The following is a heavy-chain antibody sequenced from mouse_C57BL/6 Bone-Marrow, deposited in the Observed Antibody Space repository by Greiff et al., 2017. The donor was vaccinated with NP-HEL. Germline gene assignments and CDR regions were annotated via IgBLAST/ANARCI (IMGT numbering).Heavy chain of an antibody. Sequence: VQLQQPGAELVMPGASVKLSCKASGYTFTSYWMHWVKQRPGQGLEWIGEIDPSDSYTNYNQKFKGKSTLTVDKSSSTAYMQLSSLTSEDSAVYYCARSLYGSSSDYYAMDYWGQGTSVTVSS. CDR3: ARSLYGSSSDYYAMDY. CDR1: GYTFTSYW. J-gene: IGHJ4*01. D-gene: IGHD1-1*01. CDR2: IDPSDSYT. V-gene: IGHV1-69*01.